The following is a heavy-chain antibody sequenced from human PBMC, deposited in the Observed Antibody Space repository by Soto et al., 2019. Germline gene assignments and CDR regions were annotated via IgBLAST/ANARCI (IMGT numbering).Heavy chain of an antibody. J-gene: IGHJ4*02. D-gene: IGHD6-19*01. Sequence: QVQLVQSGAEVKKPGSSVKVSCKASGGTFSSYAISWVRQAPGQGLEWMGGIIPIFGTANYAQKFQGRVTITADESTSTAYMELSRLRSEDTAVYYCARENRVLSYSSGGYALDYWGQGTLVTVSS. CDR1: GGTFSSYA. CDR2: IIPIFGTA. CDR3: ARENRVLSYSSGGYALDY. V-gene: IGHV1-69*01.